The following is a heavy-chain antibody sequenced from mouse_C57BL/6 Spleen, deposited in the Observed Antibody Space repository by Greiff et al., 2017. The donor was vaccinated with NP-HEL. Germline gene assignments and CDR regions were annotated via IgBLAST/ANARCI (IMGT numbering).Heavy chain of an antibody. V-gene: IGHV1-53*01. Sequence: QVQLQQPGTELVKPGASVKLSCKASGYTFTSYWMHWVKQRPGQGLEWIGNINPSNGGTNYNEKFKSKASLTVDKSSSTAYMQLSSLTSEDSAVYYGARVLYAGYDYDYWGQGTTLTVSS. J-gene: IGHJ2*01. CDR1: GYTFTSYW. D-gene: IGHD2-2*01. CDR2: INPSNGGT. CDR3: ARVLYAGYDYDY.